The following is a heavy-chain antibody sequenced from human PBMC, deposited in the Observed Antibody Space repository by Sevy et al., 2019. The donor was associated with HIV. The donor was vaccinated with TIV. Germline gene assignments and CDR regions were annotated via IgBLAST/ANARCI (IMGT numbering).Heavy chain of an antibody. CDR3: TRGRRVYADYGVDY. Sequence: GGSLRLSCTASGFTFGEYSMSWFRQAPGKGLEWVSFIRSEVYGGTTEDAASVKGGFTISRDDSKSIAYLQMSSLKTEDTAVYYCTRGRRVYADYGVDYWGQGTLVTVSS. V-gene: IGHV3-49*03. CDR2: IRSEVYGGTT. CDR1: GFTFGEYS. D-gene: IGHD4-17*01. J-gene: IGHJ4*02.